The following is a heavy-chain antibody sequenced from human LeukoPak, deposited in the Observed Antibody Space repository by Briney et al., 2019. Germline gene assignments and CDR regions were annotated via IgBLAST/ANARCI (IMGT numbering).Heavy chain of an antibody. J-gene: IGHJ4*02. CDR2: VGGSGVKT. D-gene: IGHD2-2*01. V-gene: IGHV3-23*01. CDR1: GFSFNSHA. CDR3: AKRGDCSGTCTYDY. Sequence: GGSLRLSCAASGFSFNSHAMNWVRQVPGKGLEWVSIVGGSGVKTYYADSVKGRFTISRDNSKNTVYLQMNSLRAEDTAVYYCAKRGDCSGTCTYDYWGQGTLVTVSS.